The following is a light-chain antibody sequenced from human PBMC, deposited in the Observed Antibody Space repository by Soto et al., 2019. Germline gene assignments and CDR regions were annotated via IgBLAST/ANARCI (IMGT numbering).Light chain of an antibody. V-gene: IGKV1-5*03. CDR2: KAS. CDR1: QTISSW. J-gene: IGKJ1*01. CDR3: QHYNSYSEA. Sequence: EIHMTQAPSTLSGSVVDRVTITCRASQTISSWLAWYQQKPGKAPKLLIYKASTLKSGVPSRFSGSGSGTEFTLTISSLQPDDFATYYCQHYNSYSEAFGQGTKVDIK.